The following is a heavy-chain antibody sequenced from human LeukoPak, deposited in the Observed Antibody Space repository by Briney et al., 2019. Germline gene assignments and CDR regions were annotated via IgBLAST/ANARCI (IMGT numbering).Heavy chain of an antibody. V-gene: IGHV3-23*01. CDR2: ISGSGGST. J-gene: IGHJ6*02. D-gene: IGHD4-23*01. Sequence: HPGGSLRLSCAASGFTFSSYAMSWVRQAPGKGLEWVSAISGSGGSTYYADSVKGRFTISRDNSKNTLYLQMNSLRAEDTAVYYCAKDIMRVGWKRYYYYGMDVWGQGTTVTVSS. CDR1: GFTFSSYA. CDR3: AKDIMRVGWKRYYYYGMDV.